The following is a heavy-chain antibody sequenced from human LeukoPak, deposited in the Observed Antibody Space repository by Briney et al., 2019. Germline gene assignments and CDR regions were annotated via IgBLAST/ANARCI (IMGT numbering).Heavy chain of an antibody. CDR3: ARDYDSSGYSYYFDY. CDR1: GFTFSSYG. Sequence: PGGAPGLSCAASGFTFSSYGMHWGRPAPGQGLGGGAVIWYDGSNKYYADSVKGRFTISRDNSKNTLYLQMNSLRAEDTAVYYCARDYDSSGYSYYFDYWGQGTLVTVSS. D-gene: IGHD3-22*01. V-gene: IGHV3-33*01. J-gene: IGHJ4*02. CDR2: IWYDGSNK.